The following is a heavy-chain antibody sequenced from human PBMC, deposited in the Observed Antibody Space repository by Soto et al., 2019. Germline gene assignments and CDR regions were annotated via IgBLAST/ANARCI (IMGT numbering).Heavy chain of an antibody. CDR2: IYSSGSS. D-gene: IGHD4-17*01. J-gene: IGHJ6*02. Sequence: LSLTCTVSGGSISGSYWSWVRQPAGKGPEWIGRIYSSGSSNYNPSLNSRLTMSLDTSKNQFSLKLRSVTAADTAIYYCARLFTVTTDYYFGMDVWGQGTTVTVSS. V-gene: IGHV4-4*07. CDR1: GGSISGSY. CDR3: ARLFTVTTDYYFGMDV.